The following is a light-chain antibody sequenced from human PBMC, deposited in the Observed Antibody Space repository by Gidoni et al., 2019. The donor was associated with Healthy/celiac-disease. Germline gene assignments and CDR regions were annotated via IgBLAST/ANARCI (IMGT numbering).Light chain of an antibody. V-gene: IGKV3-15*01. CDR1: QSVSSN. CDR2: GAS. Sequence: EIVMTQSPATLSVSPGERATLSCRASQSVSSNLAWYQQKPGQAPRLLIYGASTRATSIPARFSGSGSGTEFTLTISSLQSEDFAVYYCQQYNNWPPRLXFXGGTKVEIK. CDR3: QQYNNWPPRLX. J-gene: IGKJ4*01.